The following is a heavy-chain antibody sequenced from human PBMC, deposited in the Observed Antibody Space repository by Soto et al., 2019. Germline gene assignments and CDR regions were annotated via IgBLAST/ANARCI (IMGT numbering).Heavy chain of an antibody. J-gene: IGHJ4*02. Sequence: SETLSLTCTVSGGSISSSSYYWGWIRQPPGKGLEWIGSIYYSGSTYYNPSLKSRVTISVDTSKNQFSLKLSSVTAADTAVYYCARRRTTIFGVVISSVYFDYWGQGTLVTVSS. CDR3: ARRRTTIFGVVISSVYFDY. V-gene: IGHV4-39*01. CDR1: GGSISSSSYY. CDR2: IYYSGST. D-gene: IGHD3-3*01.